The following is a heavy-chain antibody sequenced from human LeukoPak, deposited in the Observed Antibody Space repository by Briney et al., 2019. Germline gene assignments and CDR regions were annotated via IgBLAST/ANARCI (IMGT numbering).Heavy chain of an antibody. CDR2: IKQDGSEK. CDR3: ARDRAVDAFDV. V-gene: IGHV3-7*01. CDR1: GFTFSSYW. Sequence: GGSLRLSCAASGFTFSSYWMSWVRQAPGKGLEWVANIKQDGSEKYYADSVKGRFTISRDNAKNTVHLQMNSLRAEDTAVYYCARDRAVDAFDVWGQGTIVTVSS. J-gene: IGHJ3*01.